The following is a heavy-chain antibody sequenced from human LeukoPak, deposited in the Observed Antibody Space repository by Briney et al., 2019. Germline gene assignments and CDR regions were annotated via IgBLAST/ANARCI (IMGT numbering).Heavy chain of an antibody. D-gene: IGHD1-7*01. CDR2: ISSSSSYI. CDR3: ARVVWNYALGAFDI. J-gene: IGHJ3*02. Sequence: PGGSLRLSCAASGLTFIGYSMNGVRQAPGKGRKWVSSISSSSSYIYYADSVKGRFTISRDNAKNSLYLQMNSLRAEDTAVYYCARVVWNYALGAFDIWGQGTMVTVSS. V-gene: IGHV3-21*01. CDR1: GLTFIGYS.